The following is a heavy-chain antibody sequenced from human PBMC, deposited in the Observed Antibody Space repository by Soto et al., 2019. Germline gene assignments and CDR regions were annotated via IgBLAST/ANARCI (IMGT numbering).Heavy chain of an antibody. Sequence: LRVSFAASGFSFSSYGMHWVRQAPGKGLEWVAVIWYDGSNKYYADSVKGRFTISRDNSKNTLYLQMNSLRAEDTAVYYCARDSIAAAEGIDYWGQGTLVTVSS. D-gene: IGHD6-13*01. CDR1: GFSFSSYG. V-gene: IGHV3-33*01. CDR3: ARDSIAAAEGIDY. CDR2: IWYDGSNK. J-gene: IGHJ4*02.